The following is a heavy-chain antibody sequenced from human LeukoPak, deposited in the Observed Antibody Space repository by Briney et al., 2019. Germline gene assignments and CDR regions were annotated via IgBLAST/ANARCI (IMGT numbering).Heavy chain of an antibody. CDR2: IIWNGGST. Sequence: GGSLRLSCAASGFTFDDYGMSWVRQAPGKGLEWVPGIIWNGGSTGYADSVKGRFTISRDNAKNSLYLQMNSLRAEDTALYYCARPPTIKVVGDAFDIWGQGTMVTVSS. D-gene: IGHD3-22*01. CDR1: GFTFDDYG. CDR3: ARPPTIKVVGDAFDI. V-gene: IGHV3-20*04. J-gene: IGHJ3*02.